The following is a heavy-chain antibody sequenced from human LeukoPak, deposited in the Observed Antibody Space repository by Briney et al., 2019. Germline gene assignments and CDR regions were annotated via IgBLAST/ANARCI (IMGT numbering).Heavy chain of an antibody. D-gene: IGHD6-19*01. V-gene: IGHV1-69*01. Sequence: SVKVSCTASGGTFSSYALSWVRQAPGQGLEWMGGIIPIFGTANYAQKFQGRVTITADESTSTAYMELSSLRSEDTAVYYCAVGYSSGWYVLDYWGQGTLVTVSS. CDR3: AVGYSSGWYVLDY. J-gene: IGHJ4*02. CDR1: GGTFSSYA. CDR2: IIPIFGTA.